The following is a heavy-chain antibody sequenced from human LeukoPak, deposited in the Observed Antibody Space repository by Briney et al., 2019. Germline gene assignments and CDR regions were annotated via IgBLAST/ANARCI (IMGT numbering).Heavy chain of an antibody. CDR3: ARHSRAARSAAAGTDFDY. CDR2: INHSGST. V-gene: IGHV4-34*01. D-gene: IGHD6-13*01. J-gene: IGHJ4*02. Sequence: SETLSLTCAVYGGSFSGYYWSWIRQPPGKGLEWIGEINHSGSTNYNPSLKSRVTISVDTSKNQFSLKLSSVTAADTAVYYCARHSRAARSAAAGTDFDYWGQGTLVTVSS. CDR1: GGSFSGYY.